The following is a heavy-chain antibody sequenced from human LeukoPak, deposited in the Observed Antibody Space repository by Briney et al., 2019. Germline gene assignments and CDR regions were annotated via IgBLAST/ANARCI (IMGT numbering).Heavy chain of an antibody. J-gene: IGHJ4*02. Sequence: ASVKVSCKASGYTFTGYYMHWVRQAPGQGLEWMGWINPNSGGTNYAQKFQGRVTMTTDTSTSTAYMELRSLRSDDTAVYYCARSNWNDALYFDYWGQGTLVTVSS. CDR2: INPNSGGT. V-gene: IGHV1-2*02. D-gene: IGHD1-1*01. CDR1: GYTFTGYY. CDR3: ARSNWNDALYFDY.